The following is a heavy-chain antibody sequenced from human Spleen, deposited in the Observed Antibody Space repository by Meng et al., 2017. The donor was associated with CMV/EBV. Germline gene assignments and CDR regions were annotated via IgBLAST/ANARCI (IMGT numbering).Heavy chain of an antibody. J-gene: IGHJ5*02. CDR1: GFTFSSYW. V-gene: IGHV3-7*01. CDR3: ASWSSSPP. Sequence: GESLKISCAASGFTFSSYWMSWVRQAPGKGLEWVANIKQDGSEKYYVDSVKGRFTITRDNAKNSLYLQMNSLRAEDTAVYYCASWSSSPPWGQGTRVTVSS. D-gene: IGHD6-13*01. CDR2: IKQDGSEK.